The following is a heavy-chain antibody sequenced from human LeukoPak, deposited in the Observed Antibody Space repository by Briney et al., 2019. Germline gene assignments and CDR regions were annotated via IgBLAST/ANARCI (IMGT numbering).Heavy chain of an antibody. CDR3: ARGPTDYGDYVWDY. J-gene: IGHJ4*02. CDR1: GFTFISYR. V-gene: IGHV3-21*01. Sequence: PGGSLTLSRPASGFTFISYRMHGLRQAPGKGLEGVSSINSSNSYIYYADSVKGRFTISRDNAKNPLYLQMNSQRAEDTAVYYCARGPTDYGDYVWDYWGQGTLVTVSS. CDR2: INSSNSYI. D-gene: IGHD4-17*01.